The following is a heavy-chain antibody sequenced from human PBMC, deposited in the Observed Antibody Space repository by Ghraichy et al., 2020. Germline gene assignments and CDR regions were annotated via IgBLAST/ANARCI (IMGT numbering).Heavy chain of an antibody. CDR2: IYYSGST. J-gene: IGHJ4*02. CDR1: GGSISSSSYY. CDR3: ARLTISYGLPVDY. D-gene: IGHD5-18*01. V-gene: IGHV4-39*01. Sequence: SETLSLTCTVSGGSISSSSYYWGWIRQPPGKGLEWIGSIYYSGSTYYNPSLKSRVTISVDTSKNQFSLKLSSVTAADTAVYYCARLTISYGLPVDYWGQGTLVTVSS.